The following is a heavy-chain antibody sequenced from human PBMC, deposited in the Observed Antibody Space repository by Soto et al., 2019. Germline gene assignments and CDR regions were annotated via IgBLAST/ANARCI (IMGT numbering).Heavy chain of an antibody. CDR3: AKCGHYDMLTGQGGFDP. CDR2: VPYTGAQT. J-gene: IGHJ5*02. V-gene: IGHV3-23*01. Sequence: EVQLLESGGGLVQPGGSLRLSCTASGFTFSSYAMSWARQAPGKGLEWLATFAVPYTGAQTFYADSVVGRLTISRDDSKNTLHLQMNSLRGDDTALYYCAKCGHYDMLTGQGGFDPWGLGTLVTVAS. D-gene: IGHD3-9*01. CDR1: GFTFSSYA.